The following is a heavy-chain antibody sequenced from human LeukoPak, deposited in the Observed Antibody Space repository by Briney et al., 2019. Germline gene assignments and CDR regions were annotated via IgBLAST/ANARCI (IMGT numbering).Heavy chain of an antibody. J-gene: IGHJ1*01. CDR2: ISGSGGNT. CDR1: EFTFSSYA. D-gene: IGHD3-22*01. CDR3: AKGHSYDSSGYYSEYFQH. V-gene: IGHV3-23*01. Sequence: PGGSLRLSCAASEFTFSSYAMSWVRQAPGKGLEWVSVISGSGGNTYYADSVKGRFTISRDNSKNTLYLQMNSLRAEDTAVYYCAKGHSYDSSGYYSEYFQHWGQGTLVTVSS.